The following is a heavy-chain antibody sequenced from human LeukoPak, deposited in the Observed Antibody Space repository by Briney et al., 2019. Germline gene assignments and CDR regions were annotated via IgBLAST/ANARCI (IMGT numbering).Heavy chain of an antibody. CDR3: ARGSWPYGSGSYLTY. Sequence: SETLSLTCAVYGGSFSGYYWSWIRQPPGKGLEWVGEINHSGSTNYNPSLKSRVTISVDTSKNQFSLKLSSVTAADTAVYYCARGSWPYGSGSYLTYWGQGTLVTVSS. CDR2: INHSGST. D-gene: IGHD3-10*01. V-gene: IGHV4-34*01. J-gene: IGHJ4*02. CDR1: GGSFSGYY.